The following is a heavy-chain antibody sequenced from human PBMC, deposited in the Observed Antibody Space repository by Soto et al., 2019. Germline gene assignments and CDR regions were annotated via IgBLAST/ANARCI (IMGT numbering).Heavy chain of an antibody. CDR3: ARVGERGSGSYYNGDYYYYGMDV. CDR2: IIPIFGTA. V-gene: IGHV1-69*01. D-gene: IGHD3-10*01. Sequence: QVQLVQSGAEVKKPGSSVKVSCKASGGTFSSYAISWVRQAPGQGLEWMGGIIPIFGTANYAQKFQGRVTITADESTSTAYMELSSLRSEDTAVYYCARVGERGSGSYYNGDYYYYGMDVWGQGTTVTVSS. CDR1: GGTFSSYA. J-gene: IGHJ6*02.